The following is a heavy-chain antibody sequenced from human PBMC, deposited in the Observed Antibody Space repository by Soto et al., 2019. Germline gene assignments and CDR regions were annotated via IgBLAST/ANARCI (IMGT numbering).Heavy chain of an antibody. J-gene: IGHJ3*02. Sequence: SETLSLTCTVSGGSISSYYWSWIRQPPGKGLEWIGYIYYSGSTNYNPSLKSRVTISVDTSKNQFSLKLSSVTAADTAVYYCARLPGVSGYDAFDIWGQGKMVT. CDR3: ARLPGVSGYDAFDI. CDR1: GGSISSYY. CDR2: IYYSGST. V-gene: IGHV4-59*08. D-gene: IGHD6-25*01.